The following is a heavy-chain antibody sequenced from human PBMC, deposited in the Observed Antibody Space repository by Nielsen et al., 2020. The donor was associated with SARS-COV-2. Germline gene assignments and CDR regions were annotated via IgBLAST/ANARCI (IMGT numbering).Heavy chain of an antibody. CDR3: AKILAAASPDY. D-gene: IGHD6-13*01. Sequence: GESLKISCAASGFTFSIYSMNWVRQAPGKGLEWVSSLSSSSSYIYYADSVKGRFTISRDNAKNSLYLQMNSLRAEDTAVYYCAKILAAASPDYWGQGTLVTVSS. J-gene: IGHJ4*02. CDR1: GFTFSIYS. CDR2: LSSSSSYI. V-gene: IGHV3-21*01.